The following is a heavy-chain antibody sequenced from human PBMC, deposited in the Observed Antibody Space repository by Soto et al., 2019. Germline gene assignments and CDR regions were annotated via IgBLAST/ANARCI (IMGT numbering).Heavy chain of an antibody. J-gene: IGHJ6*02. CDR2: IWYDGSNK. V-gene: IGHV3-33*01. Sequence: PGGSLRLSCAASGFTFSSYGMHWVRQAPGKGLEWVAVIWYDGSNKYYADSVKGRFTISRDNSKNTLYLQMNSLRAEDTAVYYCARERMPAAAGIYYYYYGMDVWGQGTTVTVSS. D-gene: IGHD6-13*01. CDR3: ARERMPAAAGIYYYYYGMDV. CDR1: GFTFSSYG.